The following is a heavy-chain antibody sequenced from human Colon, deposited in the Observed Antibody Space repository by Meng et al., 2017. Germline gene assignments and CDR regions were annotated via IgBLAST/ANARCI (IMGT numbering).Heavy chain of an antibody. J-gene: IGHJ4*02. CDR2: IWYDGSNK. Sequence: GESLKISCAASGFTFSSYGMHWVRQAPGKGLEWVAVIWYDGSNKYYADSVKGRFTISRDNSKNTLYLQMNSLRAEDTAVYYCARDLVAFGGVLYYFDYWGQGTLVTVSS. V-gene: IGHV3-33*01. CDR3: ARDLVAFGGVLYYFDY. CDR1: GFTFSSYG. D-gene: IGHD3-16*01.